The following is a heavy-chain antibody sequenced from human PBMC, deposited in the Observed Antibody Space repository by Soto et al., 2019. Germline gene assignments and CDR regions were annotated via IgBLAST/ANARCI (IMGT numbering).Heavy chain of an antibody. V-gene: IGHV3-74*01. CDR3: AKDSWYFDL. J-gene: IGHJ4*02. CDR2: IDTSGSST. CDR1: GFIFTNFW. D-gene: IGHD6-13*01. Sequence: PGGSLRLSCEASGFIFTNFWMHWVHQVPGKGLVWVSRIDTSGSSTSYADSVKGRFTISRDNAKNTVSLQMNSLRAEDTGVYYCAKDSWYFDLWSQGSLVTVSS.